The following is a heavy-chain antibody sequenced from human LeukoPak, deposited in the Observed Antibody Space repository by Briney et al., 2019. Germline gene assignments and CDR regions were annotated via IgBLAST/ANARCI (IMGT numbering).Heavy chain of an antibody. Sequence: GGSLRLSCAASGFTFSSYGMHWVRQAPGKGLEWVAVISYDGSNKYYADSVKGRFTISRDNSKNTLYLQMNSLRAEDTAVYYCAKDEYSSSWYYYYYAMDVWGKGTTVTVSS. CDR3: AKDEYSSSWYYYYYAMDV. CDR1: GFTFSSYG. D-gene: IGHD6-13*01. CDR2: ISYDGSNK. V-gene: IGHV3-30*18. J-gene: IGHJ6*04.